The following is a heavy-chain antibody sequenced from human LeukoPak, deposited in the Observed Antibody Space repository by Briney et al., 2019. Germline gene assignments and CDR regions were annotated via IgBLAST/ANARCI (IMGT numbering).Heavy chain of an antibody. CDR3: ARCYYDTRYYFDY. D-gene: IGHD3-22*01. J-gene: IGHJ4*02. CDR1: GFTFSSYS. CDR2: ISSSSSYI. V-gene: IGHV3-21*01. Sequence: SGGSLRLSCAASGFTFSSYSMNWVRQAPGKGLGWVSSISSSSSYIYYADSVKGRFTISRDNAKNSLYLQMNSLRAEDTAVYYCARCYYDTRYYFDYWGQGTLVTVSS.